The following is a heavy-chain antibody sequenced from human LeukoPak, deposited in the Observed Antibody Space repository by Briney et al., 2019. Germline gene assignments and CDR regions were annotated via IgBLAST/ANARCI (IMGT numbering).Heavy chain of an antibody. CDR1: GFTFSSYS. CDR2: ISSSSSYI. Sequence: GGSLRLSCAASGFTFSSYSMNWVRQAPGKGLEWVSSISSSSSYIYYADSVKGRFTISRDNAKNSLYLQMNSLRAEDTAVYYCAREGYSSGWYGGLYFDYWGQGTLVTVSS. CDR3: AREGYSSGWYGGLYFDY. J-gene: IGHJ4*02. V-gene: IGHV3-21*01. D-gene: IGHD6-19*01.